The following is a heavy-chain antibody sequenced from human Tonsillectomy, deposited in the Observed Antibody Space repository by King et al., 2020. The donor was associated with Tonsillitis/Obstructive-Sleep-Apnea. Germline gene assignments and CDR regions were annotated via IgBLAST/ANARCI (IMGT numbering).Heavy chain of an antibody. CDR2: INSDGSST. D-gene: IGHD2-15*01. CDR3: ARDLCLGGCYYYMDV. V-gene: IGHV3-74*01. CDR1: GFTFSTYW. J-gene: IGHJ6*03. Sequence: VQLVESGGGLVQPGGSLRLSCAASGFTFSTYWMHWVRQAPGKGLVWVSRINSDGSSTSYADSVKGRFTISRDNAKNTLYLKMNGLRAEDTAVYYCARDLCLGGCYYYMDVWGKGTTVTVSS.